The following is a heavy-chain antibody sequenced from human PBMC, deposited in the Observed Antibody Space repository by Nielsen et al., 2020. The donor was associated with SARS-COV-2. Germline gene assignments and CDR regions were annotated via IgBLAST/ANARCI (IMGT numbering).Heavy chain of an antibody. D-gene: IGHD3-22*01. J-gene: IGHJ4*02. V-gene: IGHV3-23*01. CDR3: AKDLGVVAALVVVIPAVTDY. CDR2: ISGSGGNT. Sequence: GESLKISCAASGFTFSSYAMSWVRQAPGKGLEWVSAISGSGGNTYYADSVKGRFTISRDNSKNTLYLQMNSLRAEDTAVYYCAKDLGVVAALVVVIPAVTDYWGQGTLVTVSS. CDR1: GFTFSSYA.